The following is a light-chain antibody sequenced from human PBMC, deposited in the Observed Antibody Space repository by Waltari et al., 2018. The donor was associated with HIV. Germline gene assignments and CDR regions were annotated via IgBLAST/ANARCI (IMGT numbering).Light chain of an antibody. V-gene: IGKV1-27*01. CDR1: QGIGSD. CDR3: QRYDRAPYT. J-gene: IGKJ2*01. CDR2: AAS. Sequence: DFQMTQSPSSLSASVGDRVPITCRASQGIGSDLAWYQQKPGKVPKLLIYAASTLQSGVPSRFSGSGSGTDFTLTITNLQTEDFSFYYCQRYDRAPYTFGPGTRLELK.